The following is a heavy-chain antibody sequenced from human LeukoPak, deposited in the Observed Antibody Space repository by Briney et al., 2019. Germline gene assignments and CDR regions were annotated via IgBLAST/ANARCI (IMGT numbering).Heavy chain of an antibody. D-gene: IGHD3-10*01. V-gene: IGHV3-15*01. J-gene: IGHJ4*02. CDR3: ANPDYYGSGICYC. Sequence: PGGSLRLSCAASGFTFTNTWMTWVRQAPGKGLEWVGRIKRKSDGGTTEYADLVKGRFTISRDDSKNTLYLQMNSLKTEDTAVYYCANPDYYGSGICYCWGQGTLVTVSS. CDR1: GFTFTNTW. CDR2: IKRKSDGGTT.